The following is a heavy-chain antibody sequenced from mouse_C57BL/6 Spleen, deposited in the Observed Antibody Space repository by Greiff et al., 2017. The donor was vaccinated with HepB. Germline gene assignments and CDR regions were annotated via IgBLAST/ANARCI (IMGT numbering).Heavy chain of an antibody. CDR2: INPGSGGT. V-gene: IGHV1-54*01. CDR3: ARAGRGYFDV. J-gene: IGHJ1*03. D-gene: IGHD3-1*01. Sequence: QVQLQQSGAELVRPGTSVKVSCKASGYAFTNYLIEWVKQRPGQGLEWIGVINPGSGGTNYNEKFKGKATLTADKSSSTAYMQLSSLTSEDSAVYFGARAGRGYFDVWGTGTTVTVSS. CDR1: GYAFTNYL.